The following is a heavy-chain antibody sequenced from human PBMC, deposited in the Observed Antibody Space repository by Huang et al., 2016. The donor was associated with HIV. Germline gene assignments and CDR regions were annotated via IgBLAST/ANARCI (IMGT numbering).Heavy chain of an antibody. CDR3: ATKTGGMDI. Sequence: VESGGRLVQPGGSTFTFAAYWMSWVRQPPGKGREWVANIRQDESEKYYVDSVKGRFNISRDNAKKVLFLEMNNVTVEDTATYYCATKTGGMDIWGQGTTVTVS. CDR1: FTFAAYW. V-gene: IGHV3-7*03. J-gene: IGHJ6*02. CDR2: IRQDESEK. D-gene: IGHD1-7*01.